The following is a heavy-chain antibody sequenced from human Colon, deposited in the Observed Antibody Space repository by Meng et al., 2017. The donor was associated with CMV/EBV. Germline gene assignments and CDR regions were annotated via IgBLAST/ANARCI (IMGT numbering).Heavy chain of an antibody. J-gene: IGHJ4*02. Sequence: FTNSPMNWVRPAPGQGLEWMGWINTNTGNPTYAQGFTGRHVFSLDTSVSTAYLEISSLKAEDTAVYYCASEVTMVRGLTVMSYFDSWGQGTLVTVSS. V-gene: IGHV7-4-1*02. D-gene: IGHD3-10*01. CDR3: ASEVTMVRGLTVMSYFDS. CDR2: INTNTGNP. CDR1: FTNSP.